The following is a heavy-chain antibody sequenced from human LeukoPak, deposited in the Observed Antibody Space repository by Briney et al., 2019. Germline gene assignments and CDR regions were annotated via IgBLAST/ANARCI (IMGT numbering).Heavy chain of an antibody. Sequence: PGGSLRLSCAASGFTLSSFWMSWVRQTPGKGLEWVANIKQDGRERYYVDSVKGRFTISRDNARISLYLQMNSLRAEDTAVYYCASLPGGKTAALEFDPRGRGTLVTVSS. CDR2: IKQDGRER. CDR3: ASLPGGKTAALEFDP. CDR1: GFTLSSFW. V-gene: IGHV3-7*01. J-gene: IGHJ2*01. D-gene: IGHD6-13*01.